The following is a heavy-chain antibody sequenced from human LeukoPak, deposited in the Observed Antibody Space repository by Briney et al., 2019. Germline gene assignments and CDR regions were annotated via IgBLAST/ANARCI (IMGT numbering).Heavy chain of an antibody. J-gene: IGHJ6*02. CDR2: INSGDLDS. D-gene: IGHD3-16*01. Sequence: GGSLRLSCVASGFAFSDYAMGWVRQAPGKGLEWVSSINSGDLDSLYAASVKGRFAISRDISKNTVFLQMNSLRAEDTAVYYCAKGDRGGTFFTNGMDVWGQGTTVTVSS. V-gene: IGHV3-23*01. CDR3: AKGDRGGTFFTNGMDV. CDR1: GFAFSDYA.